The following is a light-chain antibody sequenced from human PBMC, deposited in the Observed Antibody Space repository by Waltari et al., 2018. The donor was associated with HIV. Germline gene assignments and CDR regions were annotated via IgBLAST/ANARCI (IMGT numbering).Light chain of an antibody. V-gene: IGLV1-44*01. J-gene: IGLJ3*02. Sequence: QSLLTQPPSASGAPGQTVTITCSGSSYNIGTNSVYWSQHSPGSAPTPLIYSDDKRTPRVADRFSASKSGTSSSLAIRGLLFDDEAVYYCSTWDDSLIGRVFGGGTRLTVL. CDR3: STWDDSLIGRV. CDR2: SDD. CDR1: SYNIGTNS.